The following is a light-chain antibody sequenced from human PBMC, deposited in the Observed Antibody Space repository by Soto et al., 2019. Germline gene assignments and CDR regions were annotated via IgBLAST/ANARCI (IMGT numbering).Light chain of an antibody. CDR2: DAS. CDR3: QQRTNWPLT. J-gene: IGKJ4*01. V-gene: IGKV3-11*01. Sequence: EIVLTQSPATLSLSPGERAILSCRASQSVSSHLAWYQQKPGQAPRLLIYDASNRATGIPARFSGSGSGTDFTLAISSLEPEDFAVYYCQQRTNWPLTFGGGTKVDI. CDR1: QSVSSH.